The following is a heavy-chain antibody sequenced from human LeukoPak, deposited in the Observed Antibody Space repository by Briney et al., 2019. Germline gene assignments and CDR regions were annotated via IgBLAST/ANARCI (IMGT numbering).Heavy chain of an antibody. CDR3: ARADNWNDEGYAFDI. J-gene: IGHJ3*02. CDR2: INPSGSST. CDR1: GYSFTSHY. V-gene: IGHV1-46*01. Sequence: ASVKVSCKASGYSFTSHYMHWVRQAPGQGLEWMGLINPSGSSTLYAQKFQGRVTMTRDMSTSTVYMELSSLRSEDTAVYYCARADNWNDEGYAFDIWGQGTMVTVSS. D-gene: IGHD1-20*01.